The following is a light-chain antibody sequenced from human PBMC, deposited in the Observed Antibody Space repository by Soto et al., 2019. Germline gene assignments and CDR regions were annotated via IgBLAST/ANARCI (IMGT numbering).Light chain of an antibody. Sequence: QSALTQPPSASGSPGQSVTISCTGTSSDVGGYNYVSWYQQHPGKAPKLMIYEVSKRPSGVPDRFSGSKSGNTASLTVSGLQAEDEADYKCSSYAGSNNLVVFGGGTKLTVL. CDR3: SSYAGSNNLVV. V-gene: IGLV2-8*01. CDR2: EVS. J-gene: IGLJ2*01. CDR1: SSDVGGYNY.